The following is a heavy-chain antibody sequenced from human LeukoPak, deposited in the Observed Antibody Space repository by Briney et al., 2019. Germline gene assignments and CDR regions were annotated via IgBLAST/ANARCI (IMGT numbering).Heavy chain of an antibody. D-gene: IGHD3-10*01. CDR1: EFTFSSYW. V-gene: IGHV3-74*01. J-gene: IGHJ3*01. CDR3: ASSMVRGGNDAFDV. Sequence: GGSLRLSCAASEFTFSSYWMHWVRQAPGKGLVWASRTNSDESRTSYADSVKGRFTISRDNAKNTLYLQMNSLRAEDTAVYYCASSMVRGGNDAFDVWGQGTMVTVSS. CDR2: TNSDESRT.